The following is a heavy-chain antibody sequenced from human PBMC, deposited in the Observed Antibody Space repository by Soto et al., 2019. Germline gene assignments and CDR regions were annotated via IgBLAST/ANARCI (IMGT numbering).Heavy chain of an antibody. CDR1: GGTFSNFA. D-gene: IGHD2-15*01. J-gene: IGHJ3*02. CDR3: AASVRDVLRYVYTDPEGLDI. V-gene: IGHV1-69*01. CDR2: IIPLFNVA. Sequence: QVQLVQSGPEVKKPGSSVKVSCEASGGTFSNFAVNWVRQAPGQGLEWVGGIIPLFNVAKYAQKFEGRVSIVGYDSTSTAYVDLSSLRSDDTAVYYCAASVRDVLRYVYTDPEGLDIWGRGTMVTVSS.